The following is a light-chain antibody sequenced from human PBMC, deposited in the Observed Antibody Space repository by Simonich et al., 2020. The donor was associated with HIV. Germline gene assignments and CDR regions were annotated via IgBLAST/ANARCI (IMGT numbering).Light chain of an antibody. V-gene: IGKV3D-20*01. CDR1: QSVSSSY. J-gene: IGKJ5*01. CDR3: QQYGSSPT. Sequence: EIVLTHSPGTLSFSPGERATLSCRASQSVSSSYLSWYQQKPGLAPRLLIYDASSRATGIPDRFSGSGSGTDFTLTISRLEPEDFAVYYCQQYGSSPTFGQGTRLEIK. CDR2: DAS.